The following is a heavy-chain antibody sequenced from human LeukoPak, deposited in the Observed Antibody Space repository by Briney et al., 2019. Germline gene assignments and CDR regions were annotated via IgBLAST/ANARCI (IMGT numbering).Heavy chain of an antibody. Sequence: SETLSLTCAVYGGSFSGYYWSWIRQPPGKGLEWIGEINHSGSANYNPSLKSRVTISVDTSKNQFSLKLSSVTAADTAVYYCARGPPYHDILTGLARAEEKYFDYWGQGTLVTVSS. D-gene: IGHD3-9*01. CDR3: ARGPPYHDILTGLARAEEKYFDY. J-gene: IGHJ4*02. V-gene: IGHV4-34*01. CDR2: INHSGSA. CDR1: GGSFSGYY.